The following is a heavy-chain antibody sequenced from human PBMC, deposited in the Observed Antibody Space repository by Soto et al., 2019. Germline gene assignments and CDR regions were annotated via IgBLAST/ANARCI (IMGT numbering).Heavy chain of an antibody. V-gene: IGHV4-31*03. CDR3: ARVRYCSGGSCYHRFDP. J-gene: IGHJ5*02. CDR1: GGSISSGGYY. Sequence: ASETLSLTCTVSGGSISSGGYYWSWIRQHPGKGLEWIGYIYYSGSTYYNPSLKSRVTISVDTSKNQFSLKLSSVTAADTAVYYCARVRYCSGGSCYHRFDPWGQGNLVTVS. D-gene: IGHD2-15*01. CDR2: IYYSGST.